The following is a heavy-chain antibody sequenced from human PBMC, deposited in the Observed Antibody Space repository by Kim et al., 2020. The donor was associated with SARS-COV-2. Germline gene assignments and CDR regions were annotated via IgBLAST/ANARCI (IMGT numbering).Heavy chain of an antibody. CDR3: ASRSPSMDSLDY. V-gene: IGHV3-23*01. J-gene: IGHJ4*02. D-gene: IGHD6-6*01. Sequence: YYADSVKGRFTISGDNSKNTLYLQMNSLRAEDTAVYYCASRSPSMDSLDYWGQGALVTVSS.